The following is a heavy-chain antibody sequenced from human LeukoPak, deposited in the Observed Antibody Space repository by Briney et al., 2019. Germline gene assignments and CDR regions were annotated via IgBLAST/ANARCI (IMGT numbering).Heavy chain of an antibody. CDR3: ARQRFLEWLSWFDP. CDR1: GGSISSYY. V-gene: IGHV4-59*08. Sequence: SETLSLTCTVSGGSISSYYWSWIRQPPGKGLEWIGYIYYSGSTYYNPSLKSRVTISLDTSKNQFSLRLSSVTAADTAVYYCARQRFLEWLSWFDPWGQGTLVTVSS. J-gene: IGHJ5*02. CDR2: IYYSGST. D-gene: IGHD3-3*01.